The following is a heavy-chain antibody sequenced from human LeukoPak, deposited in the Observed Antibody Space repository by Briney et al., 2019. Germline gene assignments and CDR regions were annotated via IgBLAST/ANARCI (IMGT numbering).Heavy chain of an antibody. D-gene: IGHD6-13*01. Sequence: SETLSLTCAVYGGSFSGYYWSWIRQPPGKGLEWIGEINHSGSTNYNPSLKSRVTISVDTSKNQFSLKLSSVTAADTAVYYCAKDMRVAAARGAFNIWGQGTMVTVSS. CDR2: INHSGST. CDR3: AKDMRVAAARGAFNI. V-gene: IGHV4-34*01. J-gene: IGHJ3*02. CDR1: GGSFSGYY.